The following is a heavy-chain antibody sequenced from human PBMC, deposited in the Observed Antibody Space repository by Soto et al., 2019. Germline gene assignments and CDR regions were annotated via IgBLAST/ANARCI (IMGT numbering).Heavy chain of an antibody. CDR3: ARDKDRLQLGGNYYYILDV. J-gene: IGHJ6*02. D-gene: IGHD1-1*01. CDR1: GGTFSTSV. Sequence: QVQLVQSGAEVKKPGSSVKVSCKTSGGTFSTSVISWVRQAPGQGLEWVGGIMPVFPTPDYAQNFQGRVTITADDSTTTAYLELTSLRADDTAVYYCARDKDRLQLGGNYYYILDVWGQGTAITVSS. V-gene: IGHV1-69*12. CDR2: IMPVFPTP.